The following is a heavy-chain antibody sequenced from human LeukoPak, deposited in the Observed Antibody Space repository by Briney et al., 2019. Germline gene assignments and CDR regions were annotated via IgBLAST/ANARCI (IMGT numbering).Heavy chain of an antibody. CDR3: ANHVQWTTLDY. CDR1: LFTFSSYA. J-gene: IGHJ4*02. CDR2: ISGSGGST. Sequence: PGGSLRLSCAPSLFTFSSYAISWVRQAPRKGLEWVSAISGSGGSTYYADSVKGRFTISRDNSKNTLYLQMNSLRAEDTAVYYCANHVQWTTLDYWGQGTLVTVSS. D-gene: IGHD4-17*01. V-gene: IGHV3-23*01.